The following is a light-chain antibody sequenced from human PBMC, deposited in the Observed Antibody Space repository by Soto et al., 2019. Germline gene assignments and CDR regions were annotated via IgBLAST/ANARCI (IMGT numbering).Light chain of an antibody. Sequence: DLQMTQSPSSLSASVGDRVTITCQASQDISNYLNWYQQKPGKAPKLLIYDASNLETGVPSRFSGSGYGTDFTFTISSLQPEDIATYYCQQYDNLPITFGGGTKVEIK. J-gene: IGKJ4*01. CDR2: DAS. CDR1: QDISNY. V-gene: IGKV1-33*01. CDR3: QQYDNLPIT.